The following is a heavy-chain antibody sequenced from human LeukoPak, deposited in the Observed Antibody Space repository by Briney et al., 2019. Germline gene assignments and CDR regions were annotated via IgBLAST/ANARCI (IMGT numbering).Heavy chain of an antibody. CDR1: GGSFSGYY. Sequence: PSETLSLTCAVYGGSFSGYYWSWIRQPPGKGLEWIGEINHSGSTNYNPSLKSRVTIPVDTSKNQFSLKLSSVTAADTAVYYCARVRLLRYFDWLPRGNWFDPWGQGTLVTVSS. J-gene: IGHJ5*02. V-gene: IGHV4-34*01. CDR3: ARVRLLRYFDWLPRGNWFDP. D-gene: IGHD3-9*01. CDR2: INHSGST.